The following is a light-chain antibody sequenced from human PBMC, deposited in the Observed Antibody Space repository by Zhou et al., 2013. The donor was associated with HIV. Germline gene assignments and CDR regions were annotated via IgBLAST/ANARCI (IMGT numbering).Light chain of an antibody. CDR3: QQLNSYPGT. V-gene: IGKV1-9*01. Sequence: DIQLTQSPSFLSASVGDRVTITCRASQGISSYLAWYQQKPGKAPKLLIYAASTLQSGVPSRFSGSGSGTESTLTISSLQPEDFATYYCQQLNSYPGTFGQGTKVEIK. CDR1: QGISSY. CDR2: AAS. J-gene: IGKJ1*01.